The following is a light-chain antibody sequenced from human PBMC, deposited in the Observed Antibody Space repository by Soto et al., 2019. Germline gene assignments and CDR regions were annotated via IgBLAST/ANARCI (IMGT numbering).Light chain of an antibody. Sequence: DTQMTQSPSSLSASVGDRVTITCQASQDISKYLTWYQQKPGKAPKLLIYDASNLETGVPSRFSGSGSGTHFTFTISSLQPEDIATYYCQQYDNLPFTFGPGTKVDFK. J-gene: IGKJ3*01. CDR2: DAS. CDR3: QQYDNLPFT. CDR1: QDISKY. V-gene: IGKV1-33*01.